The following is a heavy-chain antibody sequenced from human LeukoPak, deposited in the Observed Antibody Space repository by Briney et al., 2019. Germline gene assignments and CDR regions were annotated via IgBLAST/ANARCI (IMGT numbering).Heavy chain of an antibody. CDR1: GFTFDDYA. D-gene: IGHD3-10*01. CDR3: VRDTRGESDY. CDR2: ISWDSGSV. J-gene: IGHJ4*01. V-gene: IGHV3-9*01. Sequence: GGSLRLSCAASGFTFDDYAMHWVRQAPGKGLEWVSGISWDSGSVDSADSVKGRFTISRDNARNSLYLQMNSLRAEDTALYYCVRDTRGESDYWGHGTLVTVSS.